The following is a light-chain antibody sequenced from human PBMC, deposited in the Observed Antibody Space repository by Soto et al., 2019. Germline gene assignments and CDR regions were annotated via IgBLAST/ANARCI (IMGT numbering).Light chain of an antibody. CDR2: GAS. CDR3: QQYNNWPLYT. J-gene: IGKJ2*01. V-gene: IGKV3D-15*01. CDR1: QSGSSN. Sequence: EVVMTQSPATLSVSPGERATLSCRASQSGSSNLAWYQQKPGQAPRLLIYGASTRATGIPARFSGSGSGTDFTLTISGMQSEDFAVSYWQQYNNWPLYTFGQRTKLEIK.